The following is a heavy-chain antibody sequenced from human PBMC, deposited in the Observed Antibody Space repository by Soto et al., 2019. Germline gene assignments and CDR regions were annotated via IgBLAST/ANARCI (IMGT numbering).Heavy chain of an antibody. CDR3: ARIPAYYDILTGYPIIYGMDV. Sequence: SGPTLVNPTQTLTLTCTFSGFSLSTSGMCVSWIRQPPGKALEWLARIDWDDDKYYSTSLKTRLTISKDTSKNQVVLTMTNMDPVDTATYYCARIPAYYDILTGYPIIYGMDVWGQGTTVTVSS. V-gene: IGHV2-70*11. J-gene: IGHJ6*02. D-gene: IGHD3-9*01. CDR2: IDWDDDK. CDR1: GFSLSTSGMC.